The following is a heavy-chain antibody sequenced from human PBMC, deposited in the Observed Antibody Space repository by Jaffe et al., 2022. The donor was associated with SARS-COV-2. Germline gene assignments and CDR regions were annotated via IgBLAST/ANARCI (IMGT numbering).Heavy chain of an antibody. CDR3: ARSANSGWTPLGFDP. J-gene: IGHJ5*02. CDR2: IYYSGST. CDR1: GGSISSSSYY. V-gene: IGHV4-39*01. Sequence: QLQLQESGPGLVKPSETLSLTCTVSGGSISSSSYYWGWIRQPPGKGLEWIGSIYYSGSTYYNPSLKSRVTISVDTSKNQFSLKLSSVTAADTAVYYCARSANSGWTPLGFDPWGQGTLVTVSS. D-gene: IGHD6-19*01.